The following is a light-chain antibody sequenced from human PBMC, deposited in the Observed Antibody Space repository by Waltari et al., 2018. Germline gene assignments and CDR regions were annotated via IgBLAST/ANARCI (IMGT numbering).Light chain of an antibody. V-gene: IGLV1-47*01. CDR1: SSNIGRNY. CDR3: ASWDDSLSALV. J-gene: IGLJ3*02. CDR2: RDD. Sequence: QSVLTQAPSASETPGQRITISCSGSSSNIGRNYVSWYQHLPGAAPKLLIGRDDHRPSGVPDRFSGSKSGTSASLAISGLRSEDEADYYCASWDDSLSALVFGGGTKLTVL.